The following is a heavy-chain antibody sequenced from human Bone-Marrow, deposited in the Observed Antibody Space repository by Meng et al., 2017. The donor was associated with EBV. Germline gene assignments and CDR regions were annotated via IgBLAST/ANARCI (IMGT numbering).Heavy chain of an antibody. Sequence: QVQVGQAGAAVKKPGSSVKGACKTSGGTFSSDAISWVRQAPGQGLVWLGGLIPMSGAPYYAQNFQGRVTITADESTSTHYMELSNLRSEDTAMYYCASESGRGFTPDYWGQGTLVTVSS. CDR2: LIPMSGAP. CDR1: GGTFSSDA. V-gene: IGHV1-69*01. CDR3: ASESGRGFTPDY. D-gene: IGHD3-10*01. J-gene: IGHJ4*02.